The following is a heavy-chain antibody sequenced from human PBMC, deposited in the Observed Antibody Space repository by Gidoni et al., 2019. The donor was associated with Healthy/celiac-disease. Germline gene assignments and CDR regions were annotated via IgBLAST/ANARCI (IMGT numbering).Heavy chain of an antibody. D-gene: IGHD6-19*01. J-gene: IGHJ4*02. Sequence: QVQLVESGGGVVQPGRSLRLSCAASGFTFSSYGMHWVRQAPGKGLEWVAVISYDGSNKYYADSVKGRFTISRDNSKNTLYLQMNSLRAEDTAVYYCAKDTFPRYSSGWYFVGGYFDYWGQGTLVTVSS. CDR1: GFTFSSYG. CDR2: ISYDGSNK. V-gene: IGHV3-30*18. CDR3: AKDTFPRYSSGWYFVGGYFDY.